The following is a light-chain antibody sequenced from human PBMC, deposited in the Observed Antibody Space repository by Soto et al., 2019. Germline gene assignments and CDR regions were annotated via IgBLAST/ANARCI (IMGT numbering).Light chain of an antibody. Sequence: EIVLTTSKGPLYFSPGDRATLSCSASQSVTSRQLAWYQQKPGQAPSLLIYGAFTRATGIPARFSGTGSGTEFTLTISSLQSEDFALYYCQQYNDWPLPFGQGTNVDIK. J-gene: IGKJ1*01. CDR3: QQYNDWPLP. CDR2: GAF. CDR1: QSVTSRQ. V-gene: IGKV3-15*01.